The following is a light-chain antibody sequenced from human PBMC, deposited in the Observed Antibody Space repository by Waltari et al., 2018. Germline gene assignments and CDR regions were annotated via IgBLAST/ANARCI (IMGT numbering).Light chain of an antibody. CDR3: SSFPGGSLV. CDR1: NRDIDPFTS. Sequence: QSALTRPRSVSGSPRQSVTLSCTQNNRDIDPFTSVSWYQQHPGKAPTLVIYDVRVRPSGVPDRFSGSRSGNTASLIISGLQPEDEADYYCSSFPGGSLVFGGGTELTVL. J-gene: IGLJ2*01. V-gene: IGLV2-11*01. CDR2: DVR.